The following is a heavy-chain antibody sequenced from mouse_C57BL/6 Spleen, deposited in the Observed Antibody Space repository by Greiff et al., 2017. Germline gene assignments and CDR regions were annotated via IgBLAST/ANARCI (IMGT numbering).Heavy chain of an antibody. CDR3: ARDYGSSYGWFAY. J-gene: IGHJ3*01. Sequence: VQLQQPGAELVKPGASVKMSCKASGYTFTSYWITWVKQRPGKGLEWIGDIYPGSGSTNYNEKFKSKATLTVDTSSSTAYMQLSSLTSEDSAVYYCARDYGSSYGWFAYWGQGTLVTVSA. CDR1: GYTFTSYW. D-gene: IGHD1-1*01. V-gene: IGHV1-55*01. CDR2: IYPGSGST.